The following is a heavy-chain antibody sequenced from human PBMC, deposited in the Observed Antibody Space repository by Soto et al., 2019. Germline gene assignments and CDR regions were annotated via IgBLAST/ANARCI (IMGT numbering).Heavy chain of an antibody. CDR1: GGTFNSYA. J-gene: IGHJ6*02. V-gene: IGHV1-69*12. Sequence: QVQLVQSGAEVKLPGSSVKVSCKASGGTFNSYAIDWVRQAPGHGLEWMGGIIPIFGTTNYPQKLQGRVKLTADESTRTAYMELTTLRSEDTAVYYCARGIVTGSEYNYCYYGMDVWGQGPTVTVSS. CDR3: ARGIVTGSEYNYCYYGMDV. CDR2: IIPIFGTT. D-gene: IGHD1-1*01.